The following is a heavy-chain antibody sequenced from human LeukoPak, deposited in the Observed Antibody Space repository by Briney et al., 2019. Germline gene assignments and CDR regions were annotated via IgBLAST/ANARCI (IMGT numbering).Heavy chain of an antibody. CDR3: ARGWPYCGGDCYYFDY. CDR2: ISSSGSTI. CDR1: GFTFSSYE. D-gene: IGHD2-21*02. J-gene: IGHJ4*02. Sequence: PGGSLRLSCAASGFTFSSYEMNWGRQAPGKGLEWVSYISSSGSTIYYADSVKGRFTISRDNAKNSLYLQMNSLRAEDTAVYYCARGWPYCGGDCYYFDYWGQGTLVTVSS. V-gene: IGHV3-48*03.